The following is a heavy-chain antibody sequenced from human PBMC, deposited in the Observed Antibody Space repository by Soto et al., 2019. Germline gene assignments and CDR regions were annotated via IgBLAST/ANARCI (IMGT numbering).Heavy chain of an antibody. V-gene: IGHV3-74*01. CDR2: ITSDGSST. D-gene: IGHD3-10*01. Sequence: EVQLVESGGGLVQPGGSLRLSCAASGFTFSSYYMNWVRQAPGKGLVWVARITSDGSSTTYADSVKGRFTISRDNAKNTLYLRMNRPRGEDTGVDSWAREGGGGFGDVWGQGTTVTVSS. CDR3: AREGGGGFGDV. J-gene: IGHJ6*02. CDR1: GFTFSSYY.